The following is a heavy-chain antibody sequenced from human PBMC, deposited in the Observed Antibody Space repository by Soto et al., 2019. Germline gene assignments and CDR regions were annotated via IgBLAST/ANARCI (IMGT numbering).Heavy chain of an antibody. J-gene: IGHJ4*02. CDR1: GYNFTNYW. CDR3: AKLVGAKHFDY. D-gene: IGHD1-26*01. V-gene: IGHV5-51*01. Sequence: GQSHKIRYKGSGYNFTNYWIGWVRQMPGKGLEWMGIIDPGDSETTYSPSFQGQVTISADKSISTAYLQWSSLEASDTAMYYCAKLVGAKHFDYWGQGTLVTVSS. CDR2: IDPGDSET.